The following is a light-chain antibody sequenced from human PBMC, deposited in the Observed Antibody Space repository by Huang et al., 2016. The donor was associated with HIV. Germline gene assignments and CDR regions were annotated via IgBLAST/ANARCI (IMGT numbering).Light chain of an antibody. CDR1: QGITKS. Sequence: IQMTQSPSSLSASVGDRVTIPFRANQGITKSLVWYQQKRGKAPKLLVFATSRLERGVPSRFSGSGSGTDFTLTISSLQPEDFATYYCQQYYNTPYTFGQGTKLEIK. CDR2: ATS. CDR3: QQYYNTPYT. V-gene: IGKV1-NL1*01. J-gene: IGKJ2*01.